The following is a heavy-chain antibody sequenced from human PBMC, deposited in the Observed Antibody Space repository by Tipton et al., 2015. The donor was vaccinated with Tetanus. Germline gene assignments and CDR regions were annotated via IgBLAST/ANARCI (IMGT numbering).Heavy chain of an antibody. CDR2: IYVTGAT. CDR1: GGSISDSDYH. V-gene: IGHV4-61*02. CDR3: AREDVYYHDGSGFYAFDV. D-gene: IGHD3-22*01. Sequence: TLSLTCTVSGGSISDSDYHWGWVRQPAGKGLEWIGRIYVTGATNHSPALQSRVTMSIDRAKNQLSLTLTSVTAADAAMYYCAREDVYYHDGSGFYAFDVWGRGTMVAVSS. J-gene: IGHJ3*01.